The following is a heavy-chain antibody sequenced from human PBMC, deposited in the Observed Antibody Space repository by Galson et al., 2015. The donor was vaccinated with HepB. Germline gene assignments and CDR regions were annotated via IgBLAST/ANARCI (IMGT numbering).Heavy chain of an antibody. Sequence: LRLSCAASGFTFSNAWMSWVRQAPGKGLEWVGRIKSKTDGGTADYAAPVKGRFTISRDDSKNTLYLQMNSLKTEDTAVYYCTTESEYYDFWSGYYKYYYYYMDVWGKGTTVTVSS. D-gene: IGHD3-3*01. CDR3: TTESEYYDFWSGYYKYYYYYMDV. CDR1: GFTFSNAW. V-gene: IGHV3-15*01. CDR2: IKSKTDGGTA. J-gene: IGHJ6*03.